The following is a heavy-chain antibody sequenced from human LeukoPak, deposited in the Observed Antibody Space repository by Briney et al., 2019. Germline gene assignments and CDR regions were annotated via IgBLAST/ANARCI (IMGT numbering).Heavy chain of an antibody. J-gene: IGHJ4*02. V-gene: IGHV3-30*04. CDR2: ISYDGSNK. Sequence: GRSLRLSCAASGFTFSSYAMHWVRQAPGKGLEWVAVISYDGSNKYYADSVKGRFTNSRDNYKNTLYRQMNSLRAEDTAVYYCARRYCSGGSCYSVGHLDYWGQGTLVTVSS. CDR1: GFTFSSYA. D-gene: IGHD2-15*01. CDR3: ARRYCSGGSCYSVGHLDY.